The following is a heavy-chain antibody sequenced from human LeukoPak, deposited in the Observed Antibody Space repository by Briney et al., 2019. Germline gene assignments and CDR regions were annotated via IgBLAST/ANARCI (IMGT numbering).Heavy chain of an antibody. V-gene: IGHV1-2*02. CDR1: GYTFTSYD. Sequence: GASVKVSCKASGYTFTSYDINWVRQATGQGLEWMGWINPNSGGTNYAQKFQGRVTMTRDTSISTAYMELSRLRSDDTAVYYCARDRRSYSSSLDYYMDVWGKGTTVTVSS. CDR3: ARDRRSYSSSLDYYMDV. D-gene: IGHD6-6*01. CDR2: INPNSGGT. J-gene: IGHJ6*03.